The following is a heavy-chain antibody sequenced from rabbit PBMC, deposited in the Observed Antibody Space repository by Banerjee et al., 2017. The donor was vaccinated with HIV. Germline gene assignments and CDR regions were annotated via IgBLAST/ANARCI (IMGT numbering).Heavy chain of an antibody. CDR3: ARGLFGNAEGDL. D-gene: IGHD6-1*01. V-gene: IGHV1S40*01. CDR1: GFSFSSGYD. J-gene: IGHJ4*01. CDR2: ILASSGSA. Sequence: QSLEESGGDLVKPGASLTLTCKASGFSFSSGYDMCWVRQAPGKGLELITCILASSGSAYYASWAKGRFTISKTSSTTVTLQMTSLTAADTATYFCARGLFGNAEGDLWGPGTLVTVS.